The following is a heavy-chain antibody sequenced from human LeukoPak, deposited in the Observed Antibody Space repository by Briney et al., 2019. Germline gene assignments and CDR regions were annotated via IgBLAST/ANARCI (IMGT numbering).Heavy chain of an antibody. D-gene: IGHD4-23*01. J-gene: IGHJ5*02. CDR2: ISINRGNT. CDR3: ARHRFYGGNLNWFDP. V-gene: IGHV1-18*01. CDR1: GYTSTNYG. Sequence: ASVKVSCKASGYTSTNYGISWVRQAPGQGLEWMGWISINRGNTNYAQKFQGRVSMTTDTSTSTAYMELRSLRSDDTAVYYCARHRFYGGNLNWFDPWGQGTLVTVSS.